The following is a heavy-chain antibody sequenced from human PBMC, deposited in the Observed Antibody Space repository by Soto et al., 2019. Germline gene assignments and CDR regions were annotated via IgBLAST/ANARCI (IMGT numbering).Heavy chain of an antibody. CDR2: VSHDGRNT. CDR1: GFTFSDYA. Sequence: VQLVESGGGVVQPGRSLRLSCAASGFTFSDYARHWVRQAPGKGLEWVAVVSHDGRNTHYADSVKGRFTISRDSSKNTVSLEMTSLRAEDTAVDYCAKGGRQWLVTCDFNYWGQGALVTVSS. J-gene: IGHJ4*02. D-gene: IGHD6-19*01. CDR3: AKGGRQWLVTCDFNY. V-gene: IGHV3-30*18.